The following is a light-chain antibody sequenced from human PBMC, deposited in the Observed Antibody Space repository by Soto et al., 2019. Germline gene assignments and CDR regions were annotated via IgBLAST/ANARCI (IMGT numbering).Light chain of an antibody. Sequence: EIVLTQSPATLSLSPGERATLSCRASPSVSSYLACYQQKPGQAPMLLIYDASNRATGITARFRVSGSGTDFTLTISSLEPDDVAVDDGQQRSNWPPYSFGKGTELEIK. J-gene: IGKJ2*01. CDR1: PSVSSY. V-gene: IGKV3-11*01. CDR2: DAS. CDR3: QQRSNWPPYS.